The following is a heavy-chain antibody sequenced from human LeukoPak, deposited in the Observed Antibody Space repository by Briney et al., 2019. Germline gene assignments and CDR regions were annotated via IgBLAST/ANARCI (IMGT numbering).Heavy chain of an antibody. J-gene: IGHJ4*02. CDR2: INPYSGAT. D-gene: IGHD3-10*01. CDR3: ARDRTGCFTSRCSLLDS. V-gene: IGHV1-2*02. Sequence: GASVKVSCKASGYTFTGYYIHWVRQAPGQGLEWMGWINPYSGATNYAQKFQGRVTMTRDTSINTAYMELSRLRSDDTAVYYCARDRTGCFTSRCSLLDSWGQGTLVTVSS. CDR1: GYTFTGYY.